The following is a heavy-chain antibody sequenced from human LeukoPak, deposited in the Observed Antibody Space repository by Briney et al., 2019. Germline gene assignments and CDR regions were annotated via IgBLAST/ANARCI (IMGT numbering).Heavy chain of an antibody. J-gene: IGHJ4*02. CDR2: IVVGSGNT. D-gene: IGHD3-22*01. CDR3: AAFDNYYDSSGYDG. CDR1: GFTCTSSA. V-gene: IGHV1-58*02. Sequence: TSVKVSCKASGFTCTSSAMQWVRQGRGQRLEWKGWIVVGSGNTNYAQKFQERVTITRDMSTSTAYMELSSLRSEDTAVYYCAAFDNYYDSSGYDGWGQGTLVTVFS.